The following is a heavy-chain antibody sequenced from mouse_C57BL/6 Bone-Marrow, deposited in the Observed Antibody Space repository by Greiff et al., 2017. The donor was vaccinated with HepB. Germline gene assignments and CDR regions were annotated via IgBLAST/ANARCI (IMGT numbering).Heavy chain of an antibody. CDR2: INPNNGGT. V-gene: IGHV1-26*01. J-gene: IGHJ2*01. Sequence: EVQLQQSGPELVKPGASVKISCKASGYTFTDYYMNWVKQSHGKSLEWIGDINPNNGGTSYNQKFKGKATLTVDKSSSTAYMELRSLTSEDSAVYYCASYDGYYQGYYFDYWGQGTTLTVSS. CDR3: ASYDGYYQGYYFDY. D-gene: IGHD2-3*01. CDR1: GYTFTDYY.